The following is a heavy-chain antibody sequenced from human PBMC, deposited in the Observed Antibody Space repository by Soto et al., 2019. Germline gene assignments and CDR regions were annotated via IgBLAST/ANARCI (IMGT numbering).Heavy chain of an antibody. CDR2: LKGKADGGTI. J-gene: IGHJ4*02. D-gene: IGHD1-26*01. V-gene: IGHV3-15*01. CDR3: VTGLRSASLDF. CDR1: GFTFTNAW. Sequence: EVQLVESGGGLVKPGGSLRLSCVASGFTFTNAWMTWVRQSPGKGLEWAGRLKGKADGGTINYAAPVKGRFTISRDDSKNTVYLEMNSLKTEDTAVDYCVTGLRSASLDFWGQGTLVTVSS.